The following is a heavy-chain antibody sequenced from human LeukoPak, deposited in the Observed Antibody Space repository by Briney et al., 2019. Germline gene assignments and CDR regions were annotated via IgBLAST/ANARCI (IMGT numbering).Heavy chain of an antibody. CDR1: GGSISSGGYY. V-gene: IGHV4-31*03. CDR2: IYYSGST. D-gene: IGHD2-2*01. CDR3: ARGTDIVVVPFDY. Sequence: SETLSLTCTVSGGSISSGGYYWSWIRQHPGKGLEWIGYIYYSGSTYYNPSLKSRVTISVDTSKNQFSLKLSSVTAADTAVYYCARGTDIVVVPFDYWGQGTLVTVSS. J-gene: IGHJ4*02.